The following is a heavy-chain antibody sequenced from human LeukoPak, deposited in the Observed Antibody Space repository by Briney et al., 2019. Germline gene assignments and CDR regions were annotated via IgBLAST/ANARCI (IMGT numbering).Heavy chain of an antibody. CDR3: ARGIGTSYESSRDAFDI. Sequence: SSQTLSLTXTVSAGSINSDDYYWSWIRQPAGKGLEWIGRIYSPGTNYNYNPSLKSRVTISIDTSKNQFSLKLTSVTAGDTAVYYCARGIGTSYESSRDAFDIWGQGTMVTVSS. CDR2: IYSPGTN. D-gene: IGHD3-22*01. J-gene: IGHJ3*02. CDR1: AGSINSDDYY. V-gene: IGHV4-61*02.